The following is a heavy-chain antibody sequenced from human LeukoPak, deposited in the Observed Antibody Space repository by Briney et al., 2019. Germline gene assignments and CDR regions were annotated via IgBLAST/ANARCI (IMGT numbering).Heavy chain of an antibody. CDR3: ATLGAKRVAATHFQH. V-gene: IGHV1-2*02. Sequence: ASVKVSCKASGYTXTDYFIQRVRQAPGQGLEWMAWIDSNSGGTNYAQNFQGRVTMTRDTSISTAYMELSRLTSDDTALYYCATLGAKRVAATHFQHWGQGTLVTVSS. CDR2: IDSNSGGT. CDR1: GYTXTDYF. D-gene: IGHD2-15*01. J-gene: IGHJ1*01.